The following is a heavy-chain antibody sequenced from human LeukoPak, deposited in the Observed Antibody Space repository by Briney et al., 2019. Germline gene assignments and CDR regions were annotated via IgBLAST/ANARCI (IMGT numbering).Heavy chain of an antibody. CDR2: IISIFGTA. D-gene: IGHD6-19*01. CDR1: GGTFSRYA. J-gene: IGHJ4*02. CDR3: AREYSSGWKNFDY. Sequence: ASVKVSCKASGGTFSRYAISWVRQTPGQGLEWMGGIISIFGTANYAQKFQGRVTITADESTSTAYMELSSLRSEDTPVYYCAREYSSGWKNFDYGGQATLVTASS. V-gene: IGHV1-69*01.